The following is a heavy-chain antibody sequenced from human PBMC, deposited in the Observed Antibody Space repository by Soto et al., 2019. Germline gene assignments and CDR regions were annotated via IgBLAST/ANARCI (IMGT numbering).Heavy chain of an antibody. D-gene: IGHD1-26*01. V-gene: IGHV1-69*01. CDR3: ARAPRSGSPLGDAFDI. CDR1: GGTFSSYA. J-gene: IGHJ3*02. Sequence: QVQLVQSGAEVKKPGSSVKVSCKASGGTFSSYAISWVRQAPGQGLEWMGGIIPIFGTANYAQKFQGRVTITADETTSTAYMELSSLRSEDTAVYYCARAPRSGSPLGDAFDIWGQGTMVTVSS. CDR2: IIPIFGTA.